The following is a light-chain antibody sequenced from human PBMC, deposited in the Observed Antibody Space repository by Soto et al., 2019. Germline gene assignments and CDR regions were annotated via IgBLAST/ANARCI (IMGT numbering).Light chain of an antibody. Sequence: QSVLTQPPSVSGAPGQRVTISCTGTRSNIGAGYDVHWYQQIPGTAPKLLIYRNHDRPSGVPDRFSGSKSGTSASLTITGLQAEDEADYYCQSSDTSVSGARVFGGGTKVTVL. CDR1: RSNIGAGYD. CDR2: RNH. V-gene: IGLV1-40*01. CDR3: QSSDTSVSGARV. J-gene: IGLJ3*02.